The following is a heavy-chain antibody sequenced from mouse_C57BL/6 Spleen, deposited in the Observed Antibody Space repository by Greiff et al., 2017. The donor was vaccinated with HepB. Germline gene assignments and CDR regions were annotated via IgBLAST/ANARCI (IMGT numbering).Heavy chain of an antibody. Sequence: QVQLKQSGPELVKPGASVKISCKASGYAFSSSWMNWVKQRTGKGLEWIGRIYPGDGDTNYNGKFKGKATLTADKSSSTAYMQLSSLTSEDSAVYFCARAGYYYGSSYVGAMDYWGQGTSVTVSS. CDR2: IYPGDGDT. D-gene: IGHD1-1*01. V-gene: IGHV1-82*01. CDR1: GYAFSSSW. J-gene: IGHJ4*01. CDR3: ARAGYYYGSSYVGAMDY.